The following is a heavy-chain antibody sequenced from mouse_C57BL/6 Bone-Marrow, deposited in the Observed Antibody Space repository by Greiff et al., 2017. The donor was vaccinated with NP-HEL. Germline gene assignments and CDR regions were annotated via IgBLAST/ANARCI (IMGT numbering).Heavy chain of an antibody. V-gene: IGHV1-7*01. CDR3: ARDLLWLRRGYFDV. J-gene: IGHJ1*03. Sequence: QVQLQQSGAELAKPGASVKLSCKASGYTFTSYWMHWVKQRPGQGLEWIGYINPSSGYTKYNQKFKDKATLNADKSSSTAYMQLSSLTYEDSAVYYCARDLLWLRRGYFDVWGTGTTVTVSS. CDR2: INPSSGYT. D-gene: IGHD2-2*01. CDR1: GYTFTSYW.